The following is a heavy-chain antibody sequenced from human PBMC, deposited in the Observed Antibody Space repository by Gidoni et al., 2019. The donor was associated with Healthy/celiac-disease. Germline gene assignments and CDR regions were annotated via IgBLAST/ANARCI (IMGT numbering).Heavy chain of an antibody. V-gene: IGHV3-48*04. J-gene: IGHJ4*02. CDR3: ARDPRYSGYDFLPDY. CDR2: ISSSSSTI. Sequence: EVQLVESGGGLVQPGGSLRLSCAASGFTFSSYSMNWVRQAPGKGLEWVSYISSSSSTIYYADSVKGRFTISRDNAKNSLYLQMNSLRAEDTAVYYCARDPRYSGYDFLPDYWGQGTLVTVSS. D-gene: IGHD5-12*01. CDR1: GFTFSSYS.